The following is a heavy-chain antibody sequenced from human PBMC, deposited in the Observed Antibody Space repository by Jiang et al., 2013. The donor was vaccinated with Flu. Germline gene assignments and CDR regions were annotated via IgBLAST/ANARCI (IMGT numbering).Heavy chain of an antibody. Sequence: SGSGLVKPSQTLSLTCSVSGGSIGSRGYYWSWIRQLPGKGLEWLGYISYNGNTYYNPSLKGRLSISVGTSENQFSLRLSSVTAADTAVYYCAREGVTTVTRNNFVPWGPGTLVTVSS. CDR3: AREGVTTVTRNNFVP. D-gene: IGHD4-17*01. CDR1: GGSIGSRGYY. J-gene: IGHJ5*02. V-gene: IGHV4-31*03. CDR2: ISYNGNT.